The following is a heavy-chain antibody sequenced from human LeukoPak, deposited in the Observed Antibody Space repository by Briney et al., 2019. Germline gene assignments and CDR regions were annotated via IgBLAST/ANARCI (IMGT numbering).Heavy chain of an antibody. J-gene: IGHJ4*02. V-gene: IGHV3-30-3*02. CDR1: GFTFSSYA. D-gene: IGHD3-3*01. CDR3: AKWSGNRPLYYFDY. CDR2: ISSFDGNSK. Sequence: PGGSLRLSCAASGFTFSSYAMHWVRQAPGKGLEWVAAISSFDGNSKYYADSVKGRFTISRDNSKNTVYLQMNSLRADDTAVYYCAKWSGNRPLYYFDYWGQGTLVTVSS.